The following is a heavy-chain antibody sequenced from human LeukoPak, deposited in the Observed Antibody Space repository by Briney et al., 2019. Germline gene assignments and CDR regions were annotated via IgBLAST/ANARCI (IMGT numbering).Heavy chain of an antibody. J-gene: IGHJ4*02. CDR2: IYYTGGT. CDR1: GGSIGSDY. CDR3: AKYGNSGWVIDN. V-gene: IGHV4-59*08. D-gene: IGHD6-19*01. Sequence: SEALSLTCTVSGGSIGSDYWTWIRQPPGKGLEYIGYIYYTGGTNYNPSLKSRVTISVDTSKNQFSLKLSSVTAADTAVYFCAKYGNSGWVIDNWGQGTLVTVSS.